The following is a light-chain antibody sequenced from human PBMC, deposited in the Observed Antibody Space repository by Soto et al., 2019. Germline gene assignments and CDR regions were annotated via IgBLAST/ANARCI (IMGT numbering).Light chain of an antibody. V-gene: IGLV2-23*01. Sequence: QSVLTQPASVSGSAGQSITICCNGTSSDVGNYNLVSWYLHHPGKAPKLLIYEDTKRPSGVSNRFSGSRSGNTASLTVSGLQAEDETDYYCCSYAGSSTYVFGTGTKLTVL. CDR2: EDT. J-gene: IGLJ1*01. CDR1: SSDVGNYNL. CDR3: CSYAGSSTYV.